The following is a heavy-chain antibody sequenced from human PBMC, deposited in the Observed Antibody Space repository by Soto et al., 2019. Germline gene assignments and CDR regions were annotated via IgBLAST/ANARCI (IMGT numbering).Heavy chain of an antibody. V-gene: IGHV4-61*01. J-gene: IGHJ6*02. CDR2: IDYSGST. CDR3: ARVQVLRFLEWSRTYYYGMDV. CDR1: GGSVSSGSYY. Sequence: SETLSLTCTVSGGSVSSGSYYWSWIRQPPGKGLEWIGYIDYSGSTKYIPSLKGRVTISVDTSKNQFSLKLSSVAAADTAVYYCARVQVLRFLEWSRTYYYGMDVWGQGTTVTVSS. D-gene: IGHD3-3*01.